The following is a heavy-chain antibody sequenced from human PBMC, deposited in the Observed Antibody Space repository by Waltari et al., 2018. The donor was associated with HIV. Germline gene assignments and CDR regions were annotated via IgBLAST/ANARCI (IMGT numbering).Heavy chain of an antibody. CDR2: ISYEGSKK. Sequence: QVQLVESGGGVVQPGRSLRLSCSASGFNFSSYAMHWVRQAPGKGLQWVAVISYEGSKKYYADSVKGRFTISRDNSRKTVYLRMNSLRGEDTAVYYCARTSTVLEWLSDYFDNWGQGTLVTVSS. CDR1: GFNFSSYA. J-gene: IGHJ4*02. CDR3: ARTSTVLEWLSDYFDN. V-gene: IGHV3-30-3*01. D-gene: IGHD3-3*01.